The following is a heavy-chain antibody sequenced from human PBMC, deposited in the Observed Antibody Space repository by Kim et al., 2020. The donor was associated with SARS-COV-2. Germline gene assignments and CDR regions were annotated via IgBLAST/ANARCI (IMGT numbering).Heavy chain of an antibody. V-gene: IGHV3-23*01. CDR2: ITSGGVT. CDR1: SYT. Sequence: SYTMNWDRQPPGKGLEFVSSITSGGVTYYPDSVKGRFTSSRDNSKNTLYLQMNSLSAEDTAVYYWAGGWSSFGYWGQGALVTVSS. J-gene: IGHJ4*02. D-gene: IGHD6-19*01. CDR3: AGGWSSFGY.